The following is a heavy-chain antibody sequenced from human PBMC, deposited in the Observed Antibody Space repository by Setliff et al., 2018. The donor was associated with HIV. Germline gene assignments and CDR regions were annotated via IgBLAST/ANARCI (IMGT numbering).Heavy chain of an antibody. CDR1: GGPISSSNYY. Sequence: LSLTCTVSGGPISSSNYYWGWIRQPPGKGLEYIGSMHYSGSTYYNPSLKSRVTISVDTSKNQFSLKLSSVTAADTAVYYCARTWWLRSNWFDPWGQGTLVTVSS. CDR2: MHYSGST. J-gene: IGHJ5*02. D-gene: IGHD5-12*01. CDR3: ARTWWLRSNWFDP. V-gene: IGHV4-39*01.